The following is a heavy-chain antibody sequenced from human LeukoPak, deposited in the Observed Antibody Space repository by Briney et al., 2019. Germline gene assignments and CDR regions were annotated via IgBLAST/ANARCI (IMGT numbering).Heavy chain of an antibody. V-gene: IGHV3-23*01. J-gene: IGHJ4*02. D-gene: IGHD5-12*01. CDR2: ISGRGGST. Sequence: PGGSLRLSCTASGFTFSNFAMSWVRQAPGKGLEWVSTISGRGGSTYYADSVQGRFTISRDNSKNTLYLQMNSLRAEDTAVYYCAKEAGYSGYDYPDYWGQGTLVTVSS. CDR3: AKEAGYSGYDYPDY. CDR1: GFTFSNFA.